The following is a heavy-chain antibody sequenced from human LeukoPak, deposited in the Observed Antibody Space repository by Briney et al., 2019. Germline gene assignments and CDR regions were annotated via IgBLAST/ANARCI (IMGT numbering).Heavy chain of an antibody. CDR2: ISSSSSSYI. CDR1: GFTFSSYS. D-gene: IGHD3-10*01. Sequence: GGSLRLSCAASGFTFSSYSMNWVRQAPGEGLEWVSSISSSSSSYIYYADSVKGRFTISRDNAKNSLYLQMNSLRAEDTAVYYCARDDSGSYYMAERRIDYWGQGTLVTVSS. CDR3: ARDDSGSYYMAERRIDY. V-gene: IGHV3-21*04. J-gene: IGHJ4*02.